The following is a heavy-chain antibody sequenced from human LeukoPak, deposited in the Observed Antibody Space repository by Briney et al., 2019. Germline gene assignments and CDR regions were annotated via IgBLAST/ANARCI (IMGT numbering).Heavy chain of an antibody. CDR3: ARDESYCSSTSCYRDYYYMDV. CDR2: IIPIFGTA. Sequence: ASVKVSCKASGGTFSSHAISWVRQAPGQGLEWMGGIIPIFGTATYAQKFQGRVTITTDESTSTAYMELSSLRSEDTAVYYCARDESYCSSTSCYRDYYYMDVWGKGTTVTVSS. D-gene: IGHD2-2*01. J-gene: IGHJ6*03. CDR1: GGTFSSHA. V-gene: IGHV1-69*05.